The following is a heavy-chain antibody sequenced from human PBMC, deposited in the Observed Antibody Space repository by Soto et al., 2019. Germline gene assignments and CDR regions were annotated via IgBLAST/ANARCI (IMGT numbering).Heavy chain of an antibody. V-gene: IGHV4-59*08. Sequence: SETLSLTCTVSGGSISSYYWSWIRQPPGKGLEWIGYIYYSGSTNYNPSLKSRVTISVDTSKNQFSLKLSSVTAADTAVYYCARHAYYEYYFDYWGQGTLVTVSS. CDR2: IYYSGST. J-gene: IGHJ4*02. CDR1: GGSISSYY. CDR3: ARHAYYEYYFDY. D-gene: IGHD1-26*01.